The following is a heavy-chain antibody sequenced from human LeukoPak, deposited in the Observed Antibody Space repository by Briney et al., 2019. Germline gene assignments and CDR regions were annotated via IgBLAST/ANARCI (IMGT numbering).Heavy chain of an antibody. V-gene: IGHV1-2*02. CDR1: GYTFTGYY. Sequence: GASVKVSCKASGYTFTGYYMHWVRQAPGQGLEWMGWINPNSGGTNYAQKFQGRVTMTRDTSIGTAYMELSRLRSDDTAVYYCARTIAVAGTGDYWGQGTLVTVSS. J-gene: IGHJ4*02. D-gene: IGHD6-19*01. CDR3: ARTIAVAGTGDY. CDR2: INPNSGGT.